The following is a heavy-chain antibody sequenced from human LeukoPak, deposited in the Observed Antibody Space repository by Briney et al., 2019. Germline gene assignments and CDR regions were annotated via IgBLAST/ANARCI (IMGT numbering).Heavy chain of an antibody. D-gene: IGHD6-13*01. CDR1: GFTFSSYS. V-gene: IGHV3-21*01. CDR2: ISSSSSYI. CDR3: ARVAFRVAAASFDY. Sequence: GGSLRLSCAASGFTFSSYSMNWVRQAPGKGLEWVSSISSSSSYIYYADSVKGRFTISRDNAKNSLYLQMNSLRAEDTAVYYCARVAFRVAAASFDYWGQGTLVTFSS. J-gene: IGHJ4*02.